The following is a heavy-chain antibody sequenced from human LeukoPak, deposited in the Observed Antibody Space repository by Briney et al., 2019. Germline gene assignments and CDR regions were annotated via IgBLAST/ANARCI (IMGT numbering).Heavy chain of an antibody. CDR2: INPSGGST. Sequence: ASVKVSCKASGYTFTSYYMHWVRQAPGQGLEWMGIINPSGGSTSYAQKFQGRVTMTRDTSTSTVYMELSSLRSEDTAVYYCARDNSSSWLGGYYYYGMDVWGQGTTVTVSS. J-gene: IGHJ6*02. D-gene: IGHD6-13*01. V-gene: IGHV1-46*01. CDR1: GYTFTSYY. CDR3: ARDNSSSWLGGYYYYGMDV.